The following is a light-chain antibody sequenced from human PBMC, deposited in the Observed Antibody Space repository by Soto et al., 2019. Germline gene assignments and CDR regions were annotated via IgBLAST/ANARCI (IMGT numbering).Light chain of an antibody. CDR1: QSIVTY. J-gene: IGKJ5*01. CDR2: AAS. CDR3: QQRYSTPFT. Sequence: RMTQSAASLSASVGDRVTITCRASQSIVTYLNWYLQKPGTAPKLLIYAASNLQSGVPSRFSGSGSGTDLTITISSLQPEDFETYYCQQRYSTPFTFGQGTRLEIK. V-gene: IGKV1-39*01.